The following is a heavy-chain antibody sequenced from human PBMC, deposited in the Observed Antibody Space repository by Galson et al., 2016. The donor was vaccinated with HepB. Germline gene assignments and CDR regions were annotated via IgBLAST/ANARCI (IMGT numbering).Heavy chain of an antibody. CDR1: GFSLNIFW. J-gene: IGHJ4*02. D-gene: IGHD3-10*01. CDR3: ARGRSHAY. Sequence: SLRLSCATSGFSLNIFWLSWVCQAPGKGLEWVANINQDGSETHYVDSVKGRFTISRDNAKDSLYLQVNSLRVEDTAVYYCARGRSHAYWGQGTPVTVSS. CDR2: INQDGSET. V-gene: IGHV3-7*01.